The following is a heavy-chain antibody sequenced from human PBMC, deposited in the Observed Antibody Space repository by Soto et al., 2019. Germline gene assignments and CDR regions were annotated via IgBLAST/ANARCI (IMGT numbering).Heavy chain of an antibody. CDR3: AAGGGLPRYY. J-gene: IGHJ4*02. V-gene: IGHV4-30-2*01. CDR2: IYHSGST. Sequence: QLQLQESGSGLVKPSQTLSLTCAVSGGSISSGGYSWSWIRQPPGKGLEWIGYIYHSGSTYYNRSLNRRDTTTVDRSKNQFSLKLSSVTAADTAVYYCAAGGGLPRYYWGQGTLVTLSS. D-gene: IGHD5-12*01. CDR1: GGSISSGGYS.